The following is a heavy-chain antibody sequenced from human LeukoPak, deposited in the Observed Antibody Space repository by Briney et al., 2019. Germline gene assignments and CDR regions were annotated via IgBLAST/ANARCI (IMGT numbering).Heavy chain of an antibody. CDR3: ARHPAWEYFDY. J-gene: IGHJ4*02. D-gene: IGHD1-26*01. Sequence: SETLSLTCTVSGGSISGSSYFWGWIRQPPGKGLEWIGSIYYSGSTYYNPSLKSRVTISVDTSKNQFSLKLSSVTAADTAVYYCARHPAWEYFDYWGQGTLVTVSS. CDR2: IYYSGST. CDR1: GGSISGSSYF. V-gene: IGHV4-39*01.